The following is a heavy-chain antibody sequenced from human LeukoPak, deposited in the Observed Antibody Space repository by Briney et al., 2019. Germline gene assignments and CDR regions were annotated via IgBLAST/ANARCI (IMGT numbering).Heavy chain of an antibody. J-gene: IGHJ6*02. Sequence: SETLSLTCAVYGGSFSGYYWSWIRQPPGKGLEWIGEINHSGSTNYNPSLKSRVTISVDTSKNQFSLKLSSVTAADTAVYYCARVPDEVGNSYGYVNGLQLFYRNDLWGQGTTVTVSS. CDR2: INHSGST. CDR3: ARVPDEVGNSYGYVNGLQLFYRNDL. D-gene: IGHD5-18*01. V-gene: IGHV4-34*01. CDR1: GGSFSGYY.